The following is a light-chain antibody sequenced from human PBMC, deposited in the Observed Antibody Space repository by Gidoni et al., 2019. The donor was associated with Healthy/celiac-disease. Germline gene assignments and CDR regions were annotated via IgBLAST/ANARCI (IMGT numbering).Light chain of an antibody. Sequence: SYVLTQPPSVSAAPGQTDRITCWGNNIGSKSVHWSQQKPGPAPVLVVYDDSDRPSGIPERFSGSNSGNTATLTISRVEAGDEADYYCQVWDSSSDLVVFGGGTKLXV. CDR2: DDS. J-gene: IGLJ2*01. CDR3: QVWDSSSDLVV. CDR1: NIGSKS. V-gene: IGLV3-21*02.